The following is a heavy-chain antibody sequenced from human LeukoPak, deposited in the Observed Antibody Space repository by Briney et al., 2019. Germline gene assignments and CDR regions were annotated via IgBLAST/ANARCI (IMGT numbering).Heavy chain of an antibody. J-gene: IGHJ4*02. Sequence: SETLSLTCAVYGGSFSGYYWSWIRQPPGKGLEWNGEINHSGSTNYNPSLKSRVTISVDTSKNQFSLKLSSVTAADTAVYYCARGEPDYGDYIFDYRGQGTLVTVSS. CDR2: INHSGST. V-gene: IGHV4-34*01. D-gene: IGHD4-17*01. CDR1: GGSFSGYY. CDR3: ARGEPDYGDYIFDY.